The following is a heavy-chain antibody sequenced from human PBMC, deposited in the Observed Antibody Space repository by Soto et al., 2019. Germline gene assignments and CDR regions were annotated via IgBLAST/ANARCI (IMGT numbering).Heavy chain of an antibody. CDR3: ARDRSGDLIFWVGYYYGMDV. Sequence: QVQLVQSGAEVKKPGASVKVSCKASGYTFTSYGISWVRQAPGQGLEWMAWISPYIGNTNYAQKLQGRVTMTTATSTSTAYMELRSLRSDDASVYYCARDRSGDLIFWVGYYYGMDVWGQGTTVTVSS. J-gene: IGHJ6*02. CDR1: GYTFTSYG. D-gene: IGHD3-3*01. CDR2: ISPYIGNT. V-gene: IGHV1-18*01.